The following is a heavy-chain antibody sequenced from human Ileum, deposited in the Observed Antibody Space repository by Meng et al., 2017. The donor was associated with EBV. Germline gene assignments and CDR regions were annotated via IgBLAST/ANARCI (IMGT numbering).Heavy chain of an antibody. V-gene: IGHV4-28*01. Sequence: VQPQESGPGLVKHSDTLSLTCAVSGYSISTTNWWGWIRQPPGKGLEWIGHIYYSGTTYNNPSLKSRVTMSIDPSKNQFSLKLSSVTAVDTAVYYCARNSESGSYIDYWGLGTLVTVSS. CDR3: ARNSESGSYIDY. D-gene: IGHD1-26*01. CDR2: IYYSGTT. CDR1: GYSISTTNW. J-gene: IGHJ4*02.